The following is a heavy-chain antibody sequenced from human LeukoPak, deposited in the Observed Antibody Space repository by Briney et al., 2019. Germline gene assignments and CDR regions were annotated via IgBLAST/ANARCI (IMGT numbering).Heavy chain of an antibody. D-gene: IGHD6-6*01. CDR1: GFTFGNAW. J-gene: IGHJ4*02. CDR3: ARDKGTSYLSSFDY. V-gene: IGHV3-15*01. Sequence: GGSLRLSCAASGFTFGNAWMSWVRQAPGKGLEWVGRIKSKTDGGTTDYAAPVKGRFTISRDNSKNTLYLQMNSLRAADTAVYYCARDKGTSYLSSFDYWGQGTLVTVSS. CDR2: IKSKTDGGTT.